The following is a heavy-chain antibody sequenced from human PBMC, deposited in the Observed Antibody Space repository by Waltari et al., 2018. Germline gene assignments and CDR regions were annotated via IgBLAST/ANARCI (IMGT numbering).Heavy chain of an antibody. V-gene: IGHV1-2*02. CDR2: VNPDSGGT. Sequence: QVHLVQSGAEVKTPGAPVKVSCQAFGYPFTDYYIHWVRQGPGQGLEWMGLVNPDSGGTNYAQNFQGRVTMTRGTSITTVYMELSSLKYEDTAIYYCARGGGVTVPGFDFWGQGNLVTVSS. CDR1: GYPFTDYY. J-gene: IGHJ4*02. CDR3: ARGGGVTVPGFDF. D-gene: IGHD6-19*01.